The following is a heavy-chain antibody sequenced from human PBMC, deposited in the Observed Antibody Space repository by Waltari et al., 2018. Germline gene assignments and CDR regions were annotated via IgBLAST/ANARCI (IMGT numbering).Heavy chain of an antibody. V-gene: IGHV3-21*02. CDR1: GFKLSDYA. J-gene: IGHJ6*02. D-gene: IGHD6-19*01. CDR3: AREGAEQWVVEDYGMDV. Sequence: EVQLVESGGGLVKPGGSLRLSCAAAGFKLSDYAMNWFRQAPGKGLEWVSSIGSSSSFMDYADSVRGRFTVSRDNAKNTLYLQMDTLRAEDTAVYYCAREGAEQWVVEDYGMDVWGQGTTVTVS. CDR2: IGSSSSFM.